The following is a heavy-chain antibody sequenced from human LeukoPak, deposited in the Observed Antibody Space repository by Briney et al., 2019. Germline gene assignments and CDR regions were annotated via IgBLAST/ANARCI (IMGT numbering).Heavy chain of an antibody. CDR1: GYTFTGSY. CDR2: ISPASGAT. CDR3: LNEHGG. D-gene: IGHD1-1*01. V-gene: IGHV1-2*02. J-gene: IGHJ4*02. Sequence: ASVRVSCKASGYTFTGSYMHWVRQAPGQGFEWIGWISPASGATKYAQNFQGRVTLTTDTSITTAYMELSSLTSDDTASYYCLNEHGGWGQGTPVTVSS.